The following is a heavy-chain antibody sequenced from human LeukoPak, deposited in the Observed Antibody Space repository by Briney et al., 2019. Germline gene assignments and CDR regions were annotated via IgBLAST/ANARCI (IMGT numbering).Heavy chain of an antibody. Sequence: GMSLRLSCAASGFTFRSYVMHWVRQAPGKGLEWVAVISYDGSSTIYADSVKGRFTISRDNSQNTVSLQMNSLRSEDTAVYFCVRVPVRGVRFVLFGSGYFDFWGPGTLVTVSS. CDR2: ISYDGSST. CDR3: VRVPVRGVRFVLFGSGYFDF. D-gene: IGHD3-10*01. J-gene: IGHJ4*02. V-gene: IGHV3-30-3*01. CDR1: GFTFRSYV.